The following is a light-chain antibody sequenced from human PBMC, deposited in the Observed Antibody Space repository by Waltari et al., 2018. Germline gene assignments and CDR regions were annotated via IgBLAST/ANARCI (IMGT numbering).Light chain of an antibody. CDR2: EVS. Sequence: QSALTQPPSASGSPGQSVTISCTGTSSDVGGYNYVSWYQQHPGKAPKLMIYEVSKRPSGVPDRFSGSKSGNTASLTVSGLQAEDEADYYCSSYAGSTSVVFGGGTKLTVL. CDR3: SSYAGSTSVV. CDR1: SSDVGGYNY. V-gene: IGLV2-8*01. J-gene: IGLJ2*01.